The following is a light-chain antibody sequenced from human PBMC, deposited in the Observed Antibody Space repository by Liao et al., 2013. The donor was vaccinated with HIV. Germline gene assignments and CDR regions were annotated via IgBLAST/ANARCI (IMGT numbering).Light chain of an antibody. CDR1: NIGDKS. CDR3: QVWDSSSDHRWVV. J-gene: IGLJ2*01. V-gene: IGLV3-21*03. CDR2: NDG. Sequence: SYELTQPPSVSVAPGKTARITCGGNNIGDKSVHWYQKRPGRAPMVVIYNDGDRPSGIPERFSGSNSGNTATLTIIRVEAADEADYYCQVWDSSSDHRWVVFGGGTKLTVL.